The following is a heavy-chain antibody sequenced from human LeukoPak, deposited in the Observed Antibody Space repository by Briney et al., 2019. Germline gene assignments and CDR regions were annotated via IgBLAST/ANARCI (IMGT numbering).Heavy chain of an antibody. D-gene: IGHD4-11*01. CDR1: GFTFSSYG. CDR3: AKVGLTVTTILDYFDY. J-gene: IGHJ4*02. Sequence: PGGSLRLSCAASGFTFSSYGMHWVRQAPGKGPAWVSRIKTDGSITDYADFVKGRFTISRDNSKNTLYLQMNSLRAEDTAVYYCAKVGLTVTTILDYFDYWGQGTLVTVSS. V-gene: IGHV3-NL1*01. CDR2: IKTDGSIT.